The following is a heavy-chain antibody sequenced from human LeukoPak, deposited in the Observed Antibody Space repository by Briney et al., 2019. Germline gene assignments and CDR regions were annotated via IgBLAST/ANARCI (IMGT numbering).Heavy chain of an antibody. CDR2: ISYDGGIE. V-gene: IGHV3-30-3*01. J-gene: IGHJ4*02. Sequence: GRSLRLSCAASGFTFSSYAMHWVRQAPGKGLEWVAVISYDGGIEHYADSVKGRFTISRDNSKNTLYLQMNSLRTEDTAVYYCARGKSAAPGTGGYWGQGTLVTVSS. CDR1: GFTFSSYA. D-gene: IGHD6-13*01. CDR3: ARGKSAAPGTGGY.